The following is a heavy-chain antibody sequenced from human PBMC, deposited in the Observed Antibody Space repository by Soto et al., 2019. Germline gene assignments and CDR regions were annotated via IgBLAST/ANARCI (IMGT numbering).Heavy chain of an antibody. Sequence: GASVKVSCKASGYTFTSYAMHWVRQAPGQRLEWMGWINAGNGNTKYSQKFQGRVTITRDTSASTAYMELSSLRSEDTAVYYCARIKLLWFGELPEAPFDYWGQGTLVTV. J-gene: IGHJ4*02. CDR1: GYTFTSYA. V-gene: IGHV1-3*01. D-gene: IGHD3-10*01. CDR2: INAGNGNT. CDR3: ARIKLLWFGELPEAPFDY.